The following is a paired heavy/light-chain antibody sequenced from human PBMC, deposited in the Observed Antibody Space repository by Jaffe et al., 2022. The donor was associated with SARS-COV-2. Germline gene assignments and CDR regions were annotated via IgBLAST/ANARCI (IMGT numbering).Heavy chain of an antibody. CDR1: GGSISSYY. J-gene: IGHJ4*02. V-gene: IGHV4-59*01. CDR2: IYYSGNT. CDR3: ARFYSSSWNNFDY. Sequence: QVQLQESGPGLVKPSETLSLTCTVSGGSISSYYWSWIRQPPGKGLEWIGYIYYSGNTNYNPSLKSRVTMSVDASKNQFSLKLSSVTAADTAVYYCARFYSSSWNNFDYWGQGTLVTVSS. D-gene: IGHD6-13*01.
Light chain of an antibody. Sequence: QSVLTQPPSVSGAPGQRVTISCTGSSSNIGAGYDVHWYQQLPGTAPKVLIYGNSNRPSGVPDRLSGSKSGTSASLAITGLQAEDEADYYCQSYDSSLSAVIFGGGTKLTVL. CDR2: GNS. CDR3: QSYDSSLSAVI. J-gene: IGLJ2*01. CDR1: SSNIGAGYD. V-gene: IGLV1-40*01.